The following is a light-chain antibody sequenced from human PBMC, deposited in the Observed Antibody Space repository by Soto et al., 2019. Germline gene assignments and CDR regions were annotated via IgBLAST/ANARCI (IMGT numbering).Light chain of an antibody. CDR1: SSDVGGYNY. CDR2: EVS. V-gene: IGLV2-14*01. CDR3: SSYTSSSTLGVV. J-gene: IGLJ2*01. Sequence: QSVLTQPASVSGSPGQSITISCTGTSSDVGGYNYVSWYQQHPGKAPKLMIYEVSNRPSGVSNRFSGSKSGNTASLTISGLQPEDEADYYCSSYTSSSTLGVVLGGGTKLTVL.